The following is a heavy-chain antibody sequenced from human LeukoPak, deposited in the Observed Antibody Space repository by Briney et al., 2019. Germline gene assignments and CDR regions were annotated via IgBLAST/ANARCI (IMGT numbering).Heavy chain of an antibody. J-gene: IGHJ4*02. V-gene: IGHV4-39*01. Sequence: SETLSLTCTVSGGSISSSSYYWGWIRQPPGKGLEWIGSMYYSGSTYYNPSLKGRVTVSVDTSKNQFSLKLSSVTAADTAVYYCATLRLRNGSGSYYVDYWGQGTLVTVSS. D-gene: IGHD3-10*01. CDR3: ATLRLRNGSGSYYVDY. CDR2: MYYSGST. CDR1: GGSISSSSYY.